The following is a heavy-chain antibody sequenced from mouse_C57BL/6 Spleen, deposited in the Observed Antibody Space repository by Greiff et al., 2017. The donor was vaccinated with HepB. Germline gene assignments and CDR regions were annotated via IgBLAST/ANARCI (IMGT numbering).Heavy chain of an antibody. J-gene: IGHJ2*01. CDR3: TTGAGRPYFDY. Sequence: DVQLQESGAELVRPGASVKLSCTASGFNIKDDYMHWVKQRPEQGLEWIGWIDPENGDTEYASKFQGKATITADTSSNTAYLQLSSLTSEDTAVYYCTTGAGRPYFDYWGQGTTLTVSS. CDR2: IDPENGDT. D-gene: IGHD3-3*01. CDR1: GFNIKDDY. V-gene: IGHV14-4*01.